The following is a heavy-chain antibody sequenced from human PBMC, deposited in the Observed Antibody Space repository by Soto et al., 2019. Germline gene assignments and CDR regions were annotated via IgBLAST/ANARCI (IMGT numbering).Heavy chain of an antibody. CDR3: ARDRLVRGVIIGSWFDP. Sequence: QVQLQESGPGLVKPSQTLSLTCTVSGGSISSGGYYWSWIRQHPGKGLEWIGYIYSSGSTYYNPSLKSRVTISVYTSKNQFSLKLSSVTAADTAVYYCARDRLVRGVIIGSWFDPWGQGTLVTVSS. CDR1: GGSISSGGYY. CDR2: IYSSGST. J-gene: IGHJ5*02. V-gene: IGHV4-31*03. D-gene: IGHD3-10*01.